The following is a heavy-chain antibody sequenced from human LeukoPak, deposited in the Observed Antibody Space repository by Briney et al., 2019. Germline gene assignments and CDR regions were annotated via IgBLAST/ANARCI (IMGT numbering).Heavy chain of an antibody. V-gene: IGHV1-46*01. Sequence: VASVKGSFKAPGYPFTSHYMHWVRPAPGQGLGWMGIINPSGGSTSYAQKFQGRVTMTRDTSTSTVYMELSSLRSEDTAVYYCAASGAAAGNSLDYWGQGTLVTVSS. CDR1: GYPFTSHY. CDR3: AASGAAAGNSLDY. CDR2: INPSGGST. J-gene: IGHJ4*02. D-gene: IGHD6-13*01.